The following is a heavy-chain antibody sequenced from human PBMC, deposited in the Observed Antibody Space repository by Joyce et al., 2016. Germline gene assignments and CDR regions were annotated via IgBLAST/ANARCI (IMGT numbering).Heavy chain of an antibody. J-gene: IGHJ5*02. CDR2: IYSGDNT. CDR1: GFTVSNNY. CDR3: AKGGSSLDP. V-gene: IGHV3-53*04. D-gene: IGHD6-13*01. Sequence: EVQLVESGGGLVQPGGSLRLSCEASGFTVSNNYMSWVRQAPGKGLEWVSLIYSGDNTYYADSVKGRFTISRHNSNNTLYLQMNSLRPEDTAVYYCAKGGSSLDPWGQGTLVTVSS.